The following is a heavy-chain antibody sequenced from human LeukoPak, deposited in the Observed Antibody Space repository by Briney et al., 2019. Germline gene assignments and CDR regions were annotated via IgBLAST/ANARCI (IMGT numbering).Heavy chain of an antibody. Sequence: GGSLRLSCAASGFSFSNYWMHWVRQAPGKGLVWVSRISSDGSDTIYADSVKGRFTISRDNSKNTLYLQMNTLRVEDRAVYYCAKENPVGGTNYFDYWGQGTLVTVAS. CDR3: AKENPVGGTNYFDY. D-gene: IGHD1-26*01. CDR2: ISSDGSDT. CDR1: GFSFSNYW. J-gene: IGHJ4*02. V-gene: IGHV3-74*01.